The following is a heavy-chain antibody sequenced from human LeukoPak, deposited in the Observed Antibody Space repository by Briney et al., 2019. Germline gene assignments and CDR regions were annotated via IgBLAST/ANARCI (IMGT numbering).Heavy chain of an antibody. J-gene: IGHJ4*02. CDR2: ISYSGST. CDR3: AREMATIHY. D-gene: IGHD5-24*01. V-gene: IGHV4-30-4*01. CDR1: GGSISSGDHY. Sequence: PSETLSPTSTVSGGSISSGDHYWSWIRQPPGKGLEWIGYISYSGSTYYNPSLKSRVTISVDTSKNQFSLNLSSVTAADTAVYYCAREMATIHYWGQGTLGTVSS.